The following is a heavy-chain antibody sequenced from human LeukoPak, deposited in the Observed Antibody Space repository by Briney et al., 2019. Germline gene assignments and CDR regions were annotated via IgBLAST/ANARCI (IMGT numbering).Heavy chain of an antibody. Sequence: ASVKVSCKASGYTFTSYDINWVRQATGQGLEGMGWMNPNRGNTGYAQKFQGRVTMTRNTSISTAYMELRSLRSEDTDVYYCARSPYSSSWYDYYYYMDVWGKGPTVTVSS. J-gene: IGHJ6*03. V-gene: IGHV1-8*01. D-gene: IGHD6-13*01. CDR2: MNPNRGNT. CDR1: GYTFTSYD. CDR3: ARSPYSSSWYDYYYYMDV.